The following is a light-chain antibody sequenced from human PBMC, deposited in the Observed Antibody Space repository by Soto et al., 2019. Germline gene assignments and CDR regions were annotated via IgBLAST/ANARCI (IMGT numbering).Light chain of an antibody. V-gene: IGKV3-15*01. CDR3: QQYNDWPRALT. J-gene: IGKJ4*01. CDR2: GAS. Sequence: EIVMTQSPATLSVSPGERATLSCRASQSVRTNLAWYQQKLGQAPRLLIYGASTRATGIPARFSGSGSGTEFTLTISSLQSEDFVVYYCQQYNDWPRALTFGGGTKVEIK. CDR1: QSVRTN.